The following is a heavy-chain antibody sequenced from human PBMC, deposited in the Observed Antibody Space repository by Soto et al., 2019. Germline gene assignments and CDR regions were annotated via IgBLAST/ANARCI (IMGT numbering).Heavy chain of an antibody. D-gene: IGHD2-15*01. V-gene: IGHV3-30-3*01. J-gene: IGHJ4*02. CDR1: GFTFSSYA. CDR3: ARDGGVIGPSSDQYFDY. CDR2: ISYDGSNK. Sequence: QVQLVESGGGVVQPGRSLRLSCAASGFTFSSYAMHWVRQAPGKGLEWVAVISYDGSNKYYADSVKGRFTISRDNSKNTLYLQMNSLKAEDTAVYYCARDGGVIGPSSDQYFDYWGQGTLVTVSS.